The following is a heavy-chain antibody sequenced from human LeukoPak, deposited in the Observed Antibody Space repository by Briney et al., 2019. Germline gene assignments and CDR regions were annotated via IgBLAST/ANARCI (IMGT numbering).Heavy chain of an antibody. CDR3: AREGPHSSGYYPLRY. V-gene: IGHV3-7*01. CDR1: GFTFSNFW. CDR2: IKQDETEK. J-gene: IGHJ4*02. D-gene: IGHD3-22*01. Sequence: GGSLRLSCTASGFTFSNFWMGWVRQAPGKGLEWVANIKQDETEKFYLGSVKGRFTISRDNAKNSLYLQMNSLRAEDTAVYYCAREGPHSSGYYPLRYWGQGTLVTVSS.